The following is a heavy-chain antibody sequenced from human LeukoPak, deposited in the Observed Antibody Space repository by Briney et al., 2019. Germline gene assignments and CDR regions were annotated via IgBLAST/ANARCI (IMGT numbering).Heavy chain of an antibody. CDR3: ARGKVPAARRDAFDI. V-gene: IGHV5-51*01. Sequence: GESLKISCKGSGYSFTSYWIGWVRQMPGKGLEWMGIIYPGDSDTRYSPSFQGQVTISADKSISTAYLQWSSLKASDTAMYYCARGKVPAARRDAFDIWGQGTMVTVSS. CDR1: GYSFTSYW. J-gene: IGHJ3*02. CDR2: IYPGDSDT. D-gene: IGHD2-2*01.